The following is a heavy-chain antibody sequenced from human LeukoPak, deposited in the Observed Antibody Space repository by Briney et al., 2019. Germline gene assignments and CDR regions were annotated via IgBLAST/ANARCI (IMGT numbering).Heavy chain of an antibody. CDR1: GFTVSSNY. D-gene: IGHD3-10*01. V-gene: IGHV3-23*01. CDR2: ISGSGGST. J-gene: IGHJ6*03. CDR3: ASVRRGFGESSKYYAYYYMGV. Sequence: PGGSLRLSCAASGFTVSSNYMSWVRQAPGKGLEWVSAISGSGGSTYYADSVKGRFTISRDSSKNTLYLQMNSLRAEDTAVYYCASVRRGFGESSKYYAYYYMGVWGKGTTVTISS.